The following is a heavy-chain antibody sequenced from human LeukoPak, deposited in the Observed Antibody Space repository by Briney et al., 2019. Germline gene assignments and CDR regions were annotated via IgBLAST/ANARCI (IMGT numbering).Heavy chain of an antibody. D-gene: IGHD2-2*02. J-gene: IGHJ4*02. CDR1: GYSFTSYW. CDR3: ARADIVVVPAAIRGSIAAAGNADY. Sequence: GESLKISCKGSGYSFTSYWIGWVRQMPGKGLEWMGIIYPGDSDTRYSPSFQGQVTISADKSISTAYLQWSSLKASDTAMYYCARADIVVVPAAIRGSIAAAGNADYWGQGTLVTVSS. V-gene: IGHV5-51*01. CDR2: IYPGDSDT.